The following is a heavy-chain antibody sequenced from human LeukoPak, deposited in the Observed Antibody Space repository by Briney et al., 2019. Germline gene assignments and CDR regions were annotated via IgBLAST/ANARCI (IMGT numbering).Heavy chain of an antibody. CDR1: EATFSSYA. V-gene: IGHV1-69*13. CDR3: ASVWFGPTIHGYFQR. Sequence: GASVKVSGKASEATFSSYAISWVRQAPGQGLEWRGGIIPIISTTNYAQKFQARVTISVNESTSTACMELRSLRSEDTAVYYCASVWFGPTIHGYFQRWGQGTLVTVSS. CDR2: IIPIISTT. D-gene: IGHD3-10*01. J-gene: IGHJ1*01.